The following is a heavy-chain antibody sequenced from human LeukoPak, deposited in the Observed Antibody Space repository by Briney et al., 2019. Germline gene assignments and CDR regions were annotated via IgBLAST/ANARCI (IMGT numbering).Heavy chain of an antibody. Sequence: PGGSLRLSCAASGFTFSNYDMHWVRQGTGKGLEWVSAISTAGDTHYPGSVKGRFTISRENAKNSLYLQMNSLRAEDTAVYYCARGLYGDYYFDYWGQGTLVTVSS. CDR2: ISTAGDT. CDR1: GFTFSNYD. J-gene: IGHJ4*02. CDR3: ARGLYGDYYFDY. D-gene: IGHD4-17*01. V-gene: IGHV3-13*01.